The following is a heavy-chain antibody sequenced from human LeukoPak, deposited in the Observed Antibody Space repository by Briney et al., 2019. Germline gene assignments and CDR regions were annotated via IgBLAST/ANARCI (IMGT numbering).Heavy chain of an antibody. Sequence: PGGSLRLSCAASGFTFSSYWMSRVRQAPGKGLEWVANIKQDGSEKYYVDSVKGRFTISRDNAKNSLYLQMNSLRAEDTAVYYCAREDYDILTDQQGAFDIWGQGTMVTVSS. V-gene: IGHV3-7*01. D-gene: IGHD3-9*01. CDR1: GFTFSSYW. CDR2: IKQDGSEK. CDR3: AREDYDILTDQQGAFDI. J-gene: IGHJ3*02.